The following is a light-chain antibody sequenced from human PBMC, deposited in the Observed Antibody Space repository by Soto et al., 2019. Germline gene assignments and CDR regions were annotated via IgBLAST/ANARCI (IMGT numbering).Light chain of an antibody. J-gene: IGKJ3*01. CDR2: GVS. CDR3: MPALQTPLT. Sequence: TPGAGTLGWAPGGGGALSWVASQSGSDSYLAWYQQKPGQPPRLLIYGVSSRGYGIPDRFSGSGSGPDFTPTTTSLEPQAAGLSYCMPALQTPLTFGPVT. V-gene: IGKV3-20*01. CDR1: QSGSDSY.